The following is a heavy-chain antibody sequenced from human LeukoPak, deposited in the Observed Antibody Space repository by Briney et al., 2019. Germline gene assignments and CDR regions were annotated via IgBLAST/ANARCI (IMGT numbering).Heavy chain of an antibody. V-gene: IGHV1-69*13. D-gene: IGHD3-10*02. CDR1: GGTFSSYA. Sequence: SVTVSCKASGGTFSSYAISWVRQAPGQGLEWMGGIIPIFGTANYAQKFQGRVTITADESTSTAYMELSSLRSEDTAVYYCARECSGSSGCEPTYYYYGMDVWGQGTTVTVSS. J-gene: IGHJ6*02. CDR2: IIPIFGTA. CDR3: ARECSGSSGCEPTYYYYGMDV.